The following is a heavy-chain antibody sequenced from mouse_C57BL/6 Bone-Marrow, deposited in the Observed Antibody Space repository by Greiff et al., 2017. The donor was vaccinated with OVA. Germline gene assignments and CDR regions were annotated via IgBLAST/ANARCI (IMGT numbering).Heavy chain of an antibody. CDR3: ARSYRFAY. Sequence: EVKLMESGGGLVQPGGSLSLSCAASGFTFTDYYMSWVRQPPGKALEWLGFIRNKANGYTTEYSASVKGRFTISRDNSQSILYLQMNALRAEDSATYYCARSYRFAYWGQGTLVTVSA. CDR1: GFTFTDYY. V-gene: IGHV7-3*01. CDR2: IRNKANGYTT. J-gene: IGHJ3*01. D-gene: IGHD2-10*01.